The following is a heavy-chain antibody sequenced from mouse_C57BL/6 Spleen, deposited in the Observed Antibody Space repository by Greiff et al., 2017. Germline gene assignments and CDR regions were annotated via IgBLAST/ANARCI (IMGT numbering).Heavy chain of an antibody. V-gene: IGHV7-3*01. J-gene: IGHJ1*03. CDR3: ARYIGGSLYFDV. Sequence: EVKLVESGGGLVQPGGSLSLSCAASGFTFTDYYMSWVRQPPGQALEWLGFIRNKANGYTTEYSASVKGRFTISRDNSQSILYLHMNALRAEESATYYCARYIGGSLYFDVWGTGTTVTVSS. D-gene: IGHD1-1*01. CDR2: IRNKANGYTT. CDR1: GFTFTDYY.